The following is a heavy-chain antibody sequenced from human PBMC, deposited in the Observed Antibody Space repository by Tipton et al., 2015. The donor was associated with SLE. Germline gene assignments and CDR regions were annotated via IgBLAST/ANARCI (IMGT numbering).Heavy chain of an antibody. J-gene: IGHJ6*03. CDR1: GGSISTSSHY. CDR3: AREVEGYSSDWYYYYYYMDV. V-gene: IGHV4-39*07. CDR2: ISYSGTT. Sequence: TLSLTCSVSGGSISTSSHYWGWIRQPPGKGLEWIGSISYSGTTFYNPSLKSRVTISADTSKNQFSLKLRSVTAADTAVYYCAREVEGYSSDWYYYYYYMDVWGKGTTVTVSS. D-gene: IGHD6-19*01.